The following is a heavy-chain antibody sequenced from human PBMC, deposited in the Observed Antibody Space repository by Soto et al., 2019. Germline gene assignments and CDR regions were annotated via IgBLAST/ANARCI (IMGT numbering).Heavy chain of an antibody. J-gene: IGHJ4*02. CDR3: AHIHLPMYFYDTGGYYYEGLDY. CDR1: GFSLNTSGEG. D-gene: IGHD3-22*01. CDR2: IYWDDDK. Sequence: QITLKESGPTLVKPTQTLTLTCTFSGFSLNTSGEGVGWIRQPPGKALEWLALIYWDDDKRYRPSLQSRLTITRDTSKNQVVLTMTNMDPVDTATYYCAHIHLPMYFYDTGGYYYEGLDYWGQGTLVTVSS. V-gene: IGHV2-5*02.